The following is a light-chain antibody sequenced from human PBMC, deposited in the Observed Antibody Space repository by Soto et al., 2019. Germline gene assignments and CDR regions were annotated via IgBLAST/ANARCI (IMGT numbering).Light chain of an antibody. CDR2: GAA. CDR1: QAISNY. J-gene: IGKJ1*01. V-gene: IGKV1-27*01. Sequence: DIQMTQSPSSLSASIGDRVTITCRASQAISNYLAWYQQRPGSVPKLLIYGAATLNSGVTSRFSGSGSGTDFTININRLQPEDVATYYCQNYNSAPQTFGQGTKVEIK. CDR3: QNYNSAPQT.